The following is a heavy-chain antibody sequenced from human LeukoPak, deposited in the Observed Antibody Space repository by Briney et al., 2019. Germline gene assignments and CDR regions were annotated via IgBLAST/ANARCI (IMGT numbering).Heavy chain of an antibody. J-gene: IGHJ4*02. CDR1: GFTFSSYS. D-gene: IGHD6-19*01. V-gene: IGHV3-21*01. CDR2: ISSSSIYI. CDR3: AKRGIAVADY. Sequence: GGSLRLSCAASGFTFSSYSMNWVRQAPGKGLEWVSSISSSSIYIYHADSVKGRFTISRDNAKNSLYLQMNSLRAEDTAVYYCAKRGIAVADYWGQGTLVTVSS.